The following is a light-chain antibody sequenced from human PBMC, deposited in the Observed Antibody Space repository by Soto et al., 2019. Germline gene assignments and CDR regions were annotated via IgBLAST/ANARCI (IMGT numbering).Light chain of an antibody. V-gene: IGLV2-23*01. J-gene: IGLJ1*01. CDR1: SDDVGAYNS. Sequence: QSALSQPASVSGSPGHSITISCSGTSDDVGAYNSVSWYQQLPHKAPQVILYKGTQRPSGVSSRFSGSTSGNAASLTISGLQADDEADYFCCSSAPESTYVFGTGTKVTVL. CDR3: CSSAPESTYV. CDR2: KGT.